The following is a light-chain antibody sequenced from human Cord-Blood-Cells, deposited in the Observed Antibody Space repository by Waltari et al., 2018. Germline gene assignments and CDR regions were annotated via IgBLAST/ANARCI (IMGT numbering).Light chain of an antibody. CDR3: QQSYSTLT. J-gene: IGKJ4*01. V-gene: IGKV1-39*01. Sequence: DIKMTQSPSSLSASVGDRVTITGRASQSISSYLNWYQKKQGKAPKLLIYAASSLQSGVPSRFSGSGSGRDFTLTISSLQPGDFGTYYCQQSYSTLTFGGGTKVEIK. CDR1: QSISSY. CDR2: AAS.